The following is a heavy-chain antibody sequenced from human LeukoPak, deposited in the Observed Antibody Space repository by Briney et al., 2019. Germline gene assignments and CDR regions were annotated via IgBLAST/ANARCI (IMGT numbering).Heavy chain of an antibody. J-gene: IGHJ6*03. V-gene: IGHV1-69*13. CDR1: GGTFSRYA. D-gene: IGHD3-10*01. CDR2: IIPVLGTT. Sequence: GASVKVSCKASGGTFSRYAISWVRQAPGQGLEWMGGIIPVLGTTNYAQTFQNKVTITADESTSTTYMELSSLTSEDTAVHYCATSGGDYYYYSLDVWGKGTPVTISS. CDR3: ATSGGDYYYYSLDV.